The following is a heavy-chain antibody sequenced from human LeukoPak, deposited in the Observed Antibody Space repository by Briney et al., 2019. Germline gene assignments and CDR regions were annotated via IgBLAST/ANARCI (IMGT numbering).Heavy chain of an antibody. V-gene: IGHV4-59*11. D-gene: IGHD1-26*01. CDR1: GDSTSNHY. J-gene: IGHJ4*02. Sequence: PSETLSLTCTVSGDSTSNHYWSWIRQPPGKELEWIGYIYSNGNTNYNPSLKSRVSISIDTSKGQFSLSLTSVSAADTAVYYCARLLAYRSAWFDYWGQGTLVSVSS. CDR2: IYSNGNT. CDR3: ARLLAYRSAWFDY.